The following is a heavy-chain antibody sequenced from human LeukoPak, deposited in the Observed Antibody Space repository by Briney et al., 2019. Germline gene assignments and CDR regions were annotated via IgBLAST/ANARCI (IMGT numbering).Heavy chain of an antibody. CDR2: FDPEDGET. J-gene: IGHJ4*02. V-gene: IGHV1-24*01. D-gene: IGHD3-16*01. Sequence: ASVKVSCKVSGYTLTELSMHWVRQAPGKGLEWMGGFDPEDGETIYAQKFQGRVTMTEDTSTDTAYMELSSLRPEDTAVYYCATGIGREGTFRGQLDYWGQGTLVTVSS. CDR3: ATGIGREGTFRGQLDY. CDR1: GYTLTELS.